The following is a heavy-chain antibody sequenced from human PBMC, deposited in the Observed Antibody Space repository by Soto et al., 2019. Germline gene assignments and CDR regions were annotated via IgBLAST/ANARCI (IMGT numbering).Heavy chain of an antibody. Sequence: GGSLRLSCAASGFTFSSYAMHWVRQAPGKGLEWVAVMSYDGSNKYYADSVKGRFTISRDRSKNTLYLQMNSLRAEDTAVYYCASDGDYYVTYYFDYWGQGTLVTVSS. CDR1: GFTFSSYA. CDR2: MSYDGSNK. J-gene: IGHJ4*02. V-gene: IGHV3-30-3*01. CDR3: ASDGDYYVTYYFDY. D-gene: IGHD3-10*02.